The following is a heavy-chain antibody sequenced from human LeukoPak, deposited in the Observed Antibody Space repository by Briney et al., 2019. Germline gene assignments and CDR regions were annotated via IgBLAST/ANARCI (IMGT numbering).Heavy chain of an antibody. CDR2: IYWDDDK. CDR1: GFSLSISGVG. Sequence: SGSTLVNPTQTLTLTCTFSGFSLSISGVGVGWIRQPLSKALAWLALIYWDDDKHYRPSLKNRLTITKDTSKNQVVLTMTNMDPVDTATYYCAHRNYYDGNFDYWGQGTLVTVSS. V-gene: IGHV2-5*02. J-gene: IGHJ4*02. CDR3: AHRNYYDGNFDY. D-gene: IGHD3-22*01.